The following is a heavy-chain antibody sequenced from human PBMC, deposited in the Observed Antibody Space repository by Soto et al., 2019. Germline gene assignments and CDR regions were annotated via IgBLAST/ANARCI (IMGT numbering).Heavy chain of an antibody. V-gene: IGHV1-2*02. CDR3: ARVDDGSGWPYYFDY. D-gene: IGHD6-19*01. CDR1: GYTFTGYY. CDR2: INPNSGGT. J-gene: IGHJ4*02. Sequence: ASVKVSCKASGYTFTGYYMHWVRQAPGQGLEWMGWINPNSGGTNYAQKFQGRVTMTRDTSISTAYMELSRLRSDDTAVYYCARVDDGSGWPYYFDYWGQGTLATVSS.